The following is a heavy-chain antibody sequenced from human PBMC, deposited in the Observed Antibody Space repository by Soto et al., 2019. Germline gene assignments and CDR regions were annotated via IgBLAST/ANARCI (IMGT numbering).Heavy chain of an antibody. J-gene: IGHJ6*02. CDR1: GFTFSTYG. CDR2: ISYDGSNK. V-gene: IGHV3-30*18. Sequence: QVQLVESGGGVVQPGRSLRRSCAASGFTFSTYGMHWVRQAPGKGLEWVAVISYDGSNKYYADSVKGRFTISRDNSKNTLYLQINSLGPEYTGGYYCEKDLLRPGRAYGMDVWGQGTTVTVSS. CDR3: EKDLLRPGRAYGMDV. D-gene: IGHD6-25*01.